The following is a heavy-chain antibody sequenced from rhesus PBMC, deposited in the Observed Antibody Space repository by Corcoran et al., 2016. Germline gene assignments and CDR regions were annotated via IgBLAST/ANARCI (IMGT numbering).Heavy chain of an antibody. J-gene: IGHJ5-2*02. Sequence: QVQLQESGPGLVKPSETLSLTCAVSGGPISSSNWWSWIRPPPGKGLEWIGYISGSSGSTYYNPSLKSRVTISKDTSKNQFSLKLSSVTAADTAVYYCARDRTKGSLDVWGRGVLVTVSS. V-gene: IGHV4S19*01. CDR3: ARDRTKGSLDV. CDR1: GGPISSSNW. CDR2: ISGSSGST.